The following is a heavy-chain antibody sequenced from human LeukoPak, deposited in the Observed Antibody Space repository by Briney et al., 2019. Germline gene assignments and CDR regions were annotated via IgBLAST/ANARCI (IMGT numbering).Heavy chain of an antibody. J-gene: IGHJ4*02. CDR1: AFTFSSNS. D-gene: IGHD5-18*01. Sequence: GWSLRLSCAASAFTFSSNSMNWYHQAPGKGPELLSSITSTSSSVYSADSGKGRFTISIANAKNSLYLQMVSLYDEDTVINYCARDSLKDTAMVTPFDYWGQGTLVTVSS. CDR2: ITSTSSSV. CDR3: ARDSLKDTAMVTPFDY. V-gene: IGHV3-21*01.